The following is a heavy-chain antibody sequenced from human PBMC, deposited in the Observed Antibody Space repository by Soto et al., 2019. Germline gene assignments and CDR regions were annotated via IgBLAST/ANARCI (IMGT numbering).Heavy chain of an antibody. CDR3: ARDLRLDS. J-gene: IGHJ4*02. Sequence: SETLSLTCTVSGGSINSGGYYWNWIRQHPGKGLEWIAYIYYTGTTYYNPSLKSRVTISIDRSNIQFSLMLSSVTAADTAVYYCARDLRLDSWGPGTLVTVS. V-gene: IGHV4-31*03. CDR1: GGSINSGGYY. D-gene: IGHD2-21*02. CDR2: IYYTGTT.